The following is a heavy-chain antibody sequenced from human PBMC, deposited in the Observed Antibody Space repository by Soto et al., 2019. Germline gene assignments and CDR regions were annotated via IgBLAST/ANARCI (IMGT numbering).Heavy chain of an antibody. Sequence: GSLRLSCAASGSGFTVNNNYMSWVRQAPGKGLEWVSVIYSGGSTYYAESVKGRFTISRGNSKNTVYLQMNSLRVEDTAVYYCARAPVVGATKYYFDYWGQGTLVTVSS. D-gene: IGHD1-26*01. V-gene: IGHV3-53*01. CDR2: IYSGGST. CDR3: ARAPVVGATKYYFDY. J-gene: IGHJ4*02. CDR1: GSGFTVNNNY.